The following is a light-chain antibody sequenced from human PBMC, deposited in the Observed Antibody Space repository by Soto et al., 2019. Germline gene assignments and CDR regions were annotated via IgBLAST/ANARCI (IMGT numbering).Light chain of an antibody. CDR2: VAS. CDR1: SRDVGGYNY. J-gene: IGLJ2*01. V-gene: IGLV2-14*01. Sequence: QSALTQPASVSGSPGQSLTISCTGTSRDVGGYNYVYWYQPHPGKAPKLMIYVASKRPSGVCNPGSGSKSGNTASLTNSGAQDEDEDDYYCRSYTRSGTVVFGGGTKLTVL. CDR3: RSYTRSGTVV.